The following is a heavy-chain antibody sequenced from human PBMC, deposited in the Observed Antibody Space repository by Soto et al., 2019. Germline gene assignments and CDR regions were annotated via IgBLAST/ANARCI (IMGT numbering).Heavy chain of an antibody. V-gene: IGHV1-18*01. CDR1: GYAFTTYG. CDR3: ARGRYGDY. D-gene: IGHD1-1*01. CDR2: ISAHNGNT. Sequence: QVHLVQSGAEVKKPGASVKVSCKGSGYAFTTYGITWVRQAPGQGLEWMGWISAHNGNTNYGQKRPGRVTVTRDTSTSTAYMELRSLRADDTAVYYCARGRYGDYWGQGALVTVSS. J-gene: IGHJ4*02.